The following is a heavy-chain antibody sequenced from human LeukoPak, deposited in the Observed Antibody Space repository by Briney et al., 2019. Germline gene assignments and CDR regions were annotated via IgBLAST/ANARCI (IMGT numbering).Heavy chain of an antibody. D-gene: IGHD3-22*01. CDR3: ARWRGYYDSSGYLSL. J-gene: IGHJ4*02. CDR1: GGSISSYY. CDR2: IYYSGST. V-gene: IGHV4-59*08. Sequence: SETLSLTCTVSGGSISSYYWSWIRQPPGKGLEWIGYIYYSGSTNYNPSLKSRVTISVDTSKNQFSLKLSSVTAADTAVYYCARWRGYYDSSGYLSLWGQGTLVTVSS.